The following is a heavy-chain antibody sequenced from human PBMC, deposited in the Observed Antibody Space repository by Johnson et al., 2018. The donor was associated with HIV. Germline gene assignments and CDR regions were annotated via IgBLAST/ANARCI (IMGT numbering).Heavy chain of an antibody. J-gene: IGHJ3*02. CDR1: GFTFSRFA. D-gene: IGHD2/OR15-2a*01. CDR2: LSGSGGST. Sequence: VQLVESGGGVVQPGRSLRLSCVASGFTFSRFAMHWVRQAPGKGLEWVSGLSGSGGSTDYADSVKGRYTISRDNSKNTLFLQMNSLRADDTAVYYCTRRGNYLADAFDIWGQGTMVTVSS. V-gene: IGHV3-23*04. CDR3: TRRGNYLADAFDI.